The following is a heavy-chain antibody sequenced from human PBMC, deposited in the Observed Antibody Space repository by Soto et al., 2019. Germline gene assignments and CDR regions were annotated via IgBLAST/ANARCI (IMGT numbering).Heavy chain of an antibody. CDR3: ASSYGSGYRAFDY. CDR2: LNHILSMS. CDR1: GDTFNFYS. D-gene: IGHD3-10*01. Sequence: QVQLVQSGAEVKRPGSSVKVSCKASGDTFNFYSINWVRQAPGVGLEWVGRLNHILSMSNYAQRFQGRVTMTADKSTSTAYMELRSLRSEDTAIYYCASSYGSGYRAFDYWGQGALVTVSS. J-gene: IGHJ4*02. V-gene: IGHV1-69*02.